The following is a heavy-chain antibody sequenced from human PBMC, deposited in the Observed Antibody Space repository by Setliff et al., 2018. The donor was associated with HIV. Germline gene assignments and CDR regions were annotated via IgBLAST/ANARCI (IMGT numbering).Heavy chain of an antibody. Sequence: SETLSLTCSVSGGPITTSTYYWGWIRQPPGKGLEWIGTIHYTGNTYHNPSLKSRVTISVEASKNQISLKLTAVTAADSAVYYCAREGDGIDFWGQGTLVTVS. J-gene: IGHJ4*02. CDR3: AREGDGIDF. CDR1: GGPITTSTYY. D-gene: IGHD2-21*02. CDR2: IHYTGNT. V-gene: IGHV4-39*02.